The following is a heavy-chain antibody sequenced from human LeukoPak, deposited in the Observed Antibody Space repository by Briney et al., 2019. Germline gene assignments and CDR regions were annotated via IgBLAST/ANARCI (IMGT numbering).Heavy chain of an antibody. V-gene: IGHV4-61*09. D-gene: IGHD4-17*01. CDR3: ARCTSELDYGDYAYYYHMDV. Sequence: PSETLSLTCTVSGDSLTSGSRYWSWIRQPAGKGLEWIGHFYSSTRTTYNPSLESRVTISGDTAKNQFSLKLDSVTAADTAVYFCARCTSELDYGDYAYYYHMDVWGKGTTVTVSS. CDR1: GDSLTSGSRY. J-gene: IGHJ6*04. CDR2: FYSSTRT.